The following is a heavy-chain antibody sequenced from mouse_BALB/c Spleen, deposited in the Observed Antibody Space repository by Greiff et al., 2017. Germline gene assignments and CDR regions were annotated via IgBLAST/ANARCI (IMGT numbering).Heavy chain of an antibody. Sequence: QVQLQQSGPELVKPGASVKISCKASGYAFSSSWMNWVKQRPGQGLEWIGRIYPGDGDTNYNGKFKGKATLTADKSSSTAYMQLSSLTSVDSAVYYCASPSGTDWFAYWGQGTLVTVSA. V-gene: IGHV1-82*01. CDR2: IYPGDGDT. CDR1: GYAFSSSW. CDR3: ASPSGTDWFAY. J-gene: IGHJ3*01. D-gene: IGHD3-3*01.